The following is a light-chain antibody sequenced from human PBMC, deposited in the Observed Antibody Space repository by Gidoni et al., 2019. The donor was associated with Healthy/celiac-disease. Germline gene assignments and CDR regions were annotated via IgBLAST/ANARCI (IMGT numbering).Light chain of an antibody. CDR3: SSYTSSSTRV. V-gene: IGLV2-14*03. Sequence: SAIPQPASVSGSPGQSITISCTGTSSDVGGYHYVSWYQQHPGKAPKLMIYDVSNRPSGVSNRFSGSKSGNTASLTLSGLQAEDEADYYCSSYTSSSTRVFGGGTKLTVL. J-gene: IGLJ2*01. CDR1: SSDVGGYHY. CDR2: DVS.